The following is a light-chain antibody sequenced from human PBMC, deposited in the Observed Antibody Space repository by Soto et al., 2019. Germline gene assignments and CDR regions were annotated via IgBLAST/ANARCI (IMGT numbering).Light chain of an antibody. V-gene: IGKV1-27*01. Sequence: DIQMTQSPSSLSESVGDRVTITCRASQGISNYLAWYQQKPGKVPKLLIYAASTLQSGVPSRFSGSGSGTDFTLPISSLQPEDVATYYSQKYNSAPHTFGQGTKLEIK. CDR1: QGISNY. CDR3: QKYNSAPHT. J-gene: IGKJ2*01. CDR2: AAS.